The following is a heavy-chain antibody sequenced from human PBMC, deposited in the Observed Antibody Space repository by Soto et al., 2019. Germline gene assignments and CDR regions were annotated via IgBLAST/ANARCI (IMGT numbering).Heavy chain of an antibody. CDR3: ASRSLLWFGDPAYYLDY. CDR2: IYYSGST. J-gene: IGHJ4*02. D-gene: IGHD3-10*01. Sequence: SETLSLTCTVSGGSISSYYWSWIRQPPGKGLEWIGYIYYSGSTNYNPSLKSRVTISVDTSKNQFSLKLSSVTAADTAVYYCASRSLLWFGDPAYYLDYWGQGTLVTVSS. V-gene: IGHV4-59*08. CDR1: GGSISSYY.